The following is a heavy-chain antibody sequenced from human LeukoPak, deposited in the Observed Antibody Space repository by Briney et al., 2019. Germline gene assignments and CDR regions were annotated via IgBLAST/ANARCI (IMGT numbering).Heavy chain of an antibody. J-gene: IGHJ6*02. CDR3: ARDPPRITIFGVVPLHRMDV. V-gene: IGHV1-18*01. D-gene: IGHD3-3*01. Sequence: ASVKVSCKASGYTFTSYGISWVRQAPGQGLEWMGWISAYNGNTSYAQKLQGRVTMTTDTSTSTAYMELRSLRSDDTAVYYCARDPPRITIFGVVPLHRMDVRGQGTTVTVSS. CDR2: ISAYNGNT. CDR1: GYTFTSYG.